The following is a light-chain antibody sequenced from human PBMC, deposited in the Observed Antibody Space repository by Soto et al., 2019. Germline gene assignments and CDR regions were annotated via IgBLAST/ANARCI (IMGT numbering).Light chain of an antibody. Sequence: QSVLTQSPSASASLGASVKLTCPLSSGHSSYAIAWHQQQPEKGPRYLMKLNSDGSHSKGDGIPDRFSGSSSGAERYLTISSLQSEDEADYYWQTWGTGSVVFGGGTQLTVL. J-gene: IGLJ2*01. V-gene: IGLV4-69*01. CDR3: QTWGTGSVV. CDR2: LNSDGSH. CDR1: SGHSSYA.